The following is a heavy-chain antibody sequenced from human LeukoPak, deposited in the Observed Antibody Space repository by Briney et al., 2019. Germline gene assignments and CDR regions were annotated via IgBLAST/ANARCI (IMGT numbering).Heavy chain of an antibody. V-gene: IGHV3-30*03. CDR1: GFTFSSYG. D-gene: IGHD3-10*02. CDR3: ATSYDVKTAPYDL. CDR2: ISYDGSNK. Sequence: GRSLRLSCAASGFTFSSYGMHWVRQAPGKGLEWVAVISYDGSNKYYADSVKGRFTISRDNSKNTLYLQMNSLRAEDTAVYYCATSYDVKTAPYDLWGQGTLVTVSS. J-gene: IGHJ5*02.